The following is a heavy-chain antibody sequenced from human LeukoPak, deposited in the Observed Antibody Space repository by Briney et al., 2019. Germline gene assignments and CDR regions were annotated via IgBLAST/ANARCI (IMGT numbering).Heavy chain of an antibody. V-gene: IGHV3-64D*06. CDR1: GFTFSSYA. J-gene: IGHJ3*02. Sequence: GGSLRLSCSASGFTFSSYAMHWVRQAPGKGLEYVSVISSNGGSIYYADSVKGRFTISRDNSKDTLYLQMSSLRAEDTAVYFCVKPYSSSWLDAFDIWGQGTMVTVSS. CDR3: VKPYSSSWLDAFDI. D-gene: IGHD6-13*01. CDR2: ISSNGGSI.